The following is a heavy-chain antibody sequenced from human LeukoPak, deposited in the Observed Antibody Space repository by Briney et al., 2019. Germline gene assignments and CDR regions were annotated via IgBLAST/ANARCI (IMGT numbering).Heavy chain of an antibody. CDR3: ARGLNIRFLEWSVDY. CDR1: GYTFTGYY. CDR2: INPSSGGT. D-gene: IGHD3-3*01. Sequence: GASVKVSCKASGYTFTGYYMHWVRQAPGQGLEWMGWINPSSGGTNYAQKFQGRVTMTRDTSISTAYMELSRLRSDDTAVYYCARGLNIRFLEWSVDYWGQGTLVTVSS. J-gene: IGHJ4*02. V-gene: IGHV1-2*02.